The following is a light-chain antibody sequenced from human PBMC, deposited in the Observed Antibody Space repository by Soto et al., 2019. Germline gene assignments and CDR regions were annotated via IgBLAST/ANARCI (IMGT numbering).Light chain of an antibody. CDR2: EVI. CDR3: CSYAGSSTGV. Sequence: QSALTQPASVSGSPGQSITISCTGTSSNLGSYNVVSWYQQHPGKAPKLMIYEVIKRPSGVSNRFSGSKSGNTASLTISGLQAEDEADYYCCSYAGSSTGVFGGGTKLTVL. J-gene: IGLJ3*02. CDR1: SSNLGSYNV. V-gene: IGLV2-23*02.